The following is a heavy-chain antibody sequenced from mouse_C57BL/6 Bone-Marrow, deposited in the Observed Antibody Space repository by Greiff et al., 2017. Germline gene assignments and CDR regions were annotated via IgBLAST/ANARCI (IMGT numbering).Heavy chain of an antibody. Sequence: QVQLQQPGAELVRPGTSVKLSCKASGYTFTSYWMHWVKQRPGQGLEWIGVIDPSDSYTNYNQKFKGKATLTVDTSSSTAYMQLSCLTSEDSAVYDFAKGGGAGDGYAYYCIDYWGQGTSVTVSS. CDR3: AKGGGAGDGYAYYCIDY. CDR1: GYTFTSYW. D-gene: IGHD2-3*01. CDR2: IDPSDSYT. J-gene: IGHJ4*01. V-gene: IGHV1-59*01.